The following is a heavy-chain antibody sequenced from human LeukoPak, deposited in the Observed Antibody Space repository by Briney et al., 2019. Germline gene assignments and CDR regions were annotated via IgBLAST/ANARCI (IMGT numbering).Heavy chain of an antibody. D-gene: IGHD2-15*01. CDR3: AREPRVYCSGGSCYGDRYFDY. CDR2: MFHGGAT. V-gene: IGHV4-38-2*02. J-gene: IGHJ4*02. Sequence: SETLSLTCTVSGFSISSGYYWGWIRQTPGKGLEWIASMFHGGATYYNPSLKSRVTMSVDTSKNQFSLKLSSVTAADTAVYYCAREPRVYCSGGSCYGDRYFDYWGQGTLVTVSS. CDR1: GFSISSGYY.